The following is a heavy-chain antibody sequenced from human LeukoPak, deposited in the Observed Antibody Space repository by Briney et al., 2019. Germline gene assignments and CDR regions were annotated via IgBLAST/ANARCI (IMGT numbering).Heavy chain of an antibody. J-gene: IGHJ6*02. V-gene: IGHV3-23*01. Sequence: QTGGSLTLSCAASGFTFNSYAMSWVRQAPGKGLEWVSTISGGGGSTYYADSVKGRFTISRDNSKNTLYLQMNSLRAEDTAVYYCAKGTDYGVYYGMDVWGQGTTVTVSS. CDR2: ISGGGGST. CDR3: AKGTDYGVYYGMDV. D-gene: IGHD4-17*01. CDR1: GFTFNSYA.